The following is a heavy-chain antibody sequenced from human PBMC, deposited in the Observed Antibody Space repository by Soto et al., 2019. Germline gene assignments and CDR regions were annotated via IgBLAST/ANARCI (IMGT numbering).Heavy chain of an antibody. CDR2: INGDGSTT. CDR1: GFTFSNYW. Sequence: EVQLVESGGGLVQPGGFQRFSCAASGFTFSNYWMHWVRQAPGKGLVWVSRINGDGSTTNYADSVKGRFTISRDNDKNTLYLQMNSLRAEDTAVYYCARGARNYYYFDYWGQGTLVTVSS. J-gene: IGHJ4*02. CDR3: ARGARNYYYFDY. V-gene: IGHV3-74*01. D-gene: IGHD1-7*01.